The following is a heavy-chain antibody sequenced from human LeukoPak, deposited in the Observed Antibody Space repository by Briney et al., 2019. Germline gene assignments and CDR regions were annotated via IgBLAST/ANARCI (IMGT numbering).Heavy chain of an antibody. D-gene: IGHD1-26*01. CDR3: AKDRVGSSTLDFQD. CDR1: GGSISSYY. Sequence: PSETLSLSCSVSGGSISSYYWSWIRQSAGKGLEWMGRIFPSGKTNYNPSLKSRATMSVDTSKNQLSLKLSSVTAADTAVYYCAKDRVGSSTLDFQDWGQGTLVSVSS. J-gene: IGHJ1*01. V-gene: IGHV4-4*07. CDR2: IFPSGKT.